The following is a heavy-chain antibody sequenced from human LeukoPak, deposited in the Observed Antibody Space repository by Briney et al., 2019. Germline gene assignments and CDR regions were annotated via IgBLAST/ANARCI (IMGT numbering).Heavy chain of an antibody. D-gene: IGHD2-15*01. CDR1: GFTFSSYE. Sequence: PGGSLRLSCAASGFTFSSYEMNWVRQAPGKGLEWVSYISSSGSTIYYADSVKGRFTISRDNAKNSLYLQMNSLRAEDTAVYYCARDLHCSGGSCPFDCWGQGTLVTVSS. J-gene: IGHJ4*02. V-gene: IGHV3-48*03. CDR3: ARDLHCSGGSCPFDC. CDR2: ISSSGSTI.